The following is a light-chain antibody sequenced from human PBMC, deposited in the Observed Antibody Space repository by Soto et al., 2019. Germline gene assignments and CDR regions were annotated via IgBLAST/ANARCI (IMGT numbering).Light chain of an antibody. CDR2: GVS. V-gene: IGLV2-14*01. CDR3: SSYTSPYIWV. CDR1: SSDIGSHNF. Sequence: QSALTQPASVSGSPGQSITISCTGTSSDIGSHNFVSWHQQHPGKAPKFIIYGVSNRPSGVSNRFSGSKSGNTASLTISGLQADDEADYCCSSYTSPYIWVFGRGTKLTVL. J-gene: IGLJ3*02.